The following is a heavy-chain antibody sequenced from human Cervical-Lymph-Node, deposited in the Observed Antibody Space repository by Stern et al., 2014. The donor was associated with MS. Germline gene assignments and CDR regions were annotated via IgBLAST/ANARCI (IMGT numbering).Heavy chain of an antibody. V-gene: IGHV3-74*02. CDR2: INSDGSST. CDR1: GFTFSSYW. J-gene: IGHJ4*02. Sequence: EDQLVESGGGLVQPGGSLRLSCAASGFTFSSYWMHWVRQAPGKGLVWVSRINSDGSSTSYADSVKGRFTISRDNAKNTLYLQMNSLRAEDTAVYYCARGGGYSYGLAFSYWGQGTLVTVSS. CDR3: ARGGGYSYGLAFSY. D-gene: IGHD5-18*01.